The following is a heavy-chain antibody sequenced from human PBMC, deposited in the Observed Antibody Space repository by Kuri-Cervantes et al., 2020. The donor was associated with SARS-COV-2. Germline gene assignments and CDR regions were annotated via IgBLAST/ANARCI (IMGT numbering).Heavy chain of an antibody. Sequence: GESLKISCAASGFTFSSYGMHWVRQAPGKGLEWVAVISYDGSNKYYADSVKGRFTMSRDNSKNTLYLQMGSLRAEDMAVYYCARVSRSGYLDYWGQGTLVTVSS. V-gene: IGHV3-30*03. J-gene: IGHJ4*02. CDR2: ISYDGSNK. CDR3: ARVSRSGYLDY. CDR1: GFTFSSYG. D-gene: IGHD3-3*01.